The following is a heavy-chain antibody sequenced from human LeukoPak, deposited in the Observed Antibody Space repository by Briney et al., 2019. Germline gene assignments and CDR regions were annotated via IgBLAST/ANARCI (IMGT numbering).Heavy chain of an antibody. Sequence: GGSLRLSCAASGFTFSNAWMSWFRQAPGKGLEWVGFIRSKAYGGTTEYAASVKGRFTISSDDSKSIAYLQMNSLKTEDTAVYYCTSGVPSFDYWGQGTLVTVSS. D-gene: IGHD2-2*01. CDR2: IRSKAYGGTT. V-gene: IGHV3-49*03. CDR1: GFTFSNAW. CDR3: TSGVPSFDY. J-gene: IGHJ4*02.